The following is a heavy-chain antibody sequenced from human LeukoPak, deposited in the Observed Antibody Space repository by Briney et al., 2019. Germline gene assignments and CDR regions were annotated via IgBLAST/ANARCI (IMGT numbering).Heavy chain of an antibody. CDR2: IDWDGDK. J-gene: IGHJ4*02. V-gene: IGHV2-70*01. D-gene: IGHD3-10*01. CDR1: GFSLGTSGMC. CDR3: ARTTSMVRGAVDY. Sequence: SGPALLKPTRTLTLTCTFSGFSLGTSGMCVSWIRQPPGKALEGLTLIDWDGDKYYNTSLKTRVTISEETSKKLGVLTMTNMDPVDTATYYCARTTSMVRGAVDYWGQGALVTVSS.